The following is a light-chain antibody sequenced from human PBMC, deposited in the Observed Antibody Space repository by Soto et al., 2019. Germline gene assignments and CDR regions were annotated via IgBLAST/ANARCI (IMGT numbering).Light chain of an antibody. V-gene: IGKV3-20*01. Sequence: EIMLTQSPGPLSLSPGDRATLSCRSSQTVSSSYLAWYQQKPGQAPRLLIYAASSRATGIPDRFSGSGSGTDCTLTVSRLEPEDVSVYYCQQYGSSPWTFGQGTKVDIK. CDR1: QTVSSSY. J-gene: IGKJ1*01. CDR2: AAS. CDR3: QQYGSSPWT.